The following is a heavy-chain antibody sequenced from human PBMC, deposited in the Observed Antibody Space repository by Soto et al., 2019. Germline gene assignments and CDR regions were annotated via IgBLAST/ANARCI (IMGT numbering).Heavy chain of an antibody. CDR1: GYTFTKYD. Sequence: ASVKVSCKASGYTFTKYDISWVRQAPGQGLEWLGLISPNSGRPSSAQKFEGRVTMTTDTSTTTAYLELRSLRSDDTAVYYCVRQYYDFWTDYPDFDYWGQGTLVTVSS. CDR3: VRQYYDFWTDYPDFDY. D-gene: IGHD3-3*01. CDR2: ISPNSGRP. V-gene: IGHV1-18*04. J-gene: IGHJ4*02.